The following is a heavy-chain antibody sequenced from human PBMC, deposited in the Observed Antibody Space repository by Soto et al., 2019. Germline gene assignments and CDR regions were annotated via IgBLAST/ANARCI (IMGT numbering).Heavy chain of an antibody. CDR3: ASGYSAGWYNWFDP. J-gene: IGHJ5*02. CDR2: ISSSSRTI. Sequence: EVQVVESGGGLVQPGGSLRLSCAASGFTFSTYSMNWVRQAPGKGLEWVSYISSSSRTIYYADSVKGLFNISRDKAKNLLYRQMNTLRAEDTAVYYCASGYSAGWYNWFDPWGQGTLVTVSS. V-gene: IGHV3-48*01. CDR1: GFTFSTYS. D-gene: IGHD6-19*01.